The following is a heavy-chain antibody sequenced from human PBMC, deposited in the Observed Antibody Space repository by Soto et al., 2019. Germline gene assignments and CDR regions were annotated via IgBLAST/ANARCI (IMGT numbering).Heavy chain of an antibody. CDR1: GGSFSGYY. CDR2: INHSGST. Sequence: SETLSLTCAVYGGSFSGYYWSWIRQPPGKGLEWIGEINHSGSTNYNPSLKSRVTISVDTSKNQFSLKLSSVTAADTAVYYCARVGVLQADIRLRWFDPWGQGTLVTVSS. CDR3: ARVGVLQADIRLRWFDP. V-gene: IGHV4-34*01. D-gene: IGHD2-2*01. J-gene: IGHJ5*02.